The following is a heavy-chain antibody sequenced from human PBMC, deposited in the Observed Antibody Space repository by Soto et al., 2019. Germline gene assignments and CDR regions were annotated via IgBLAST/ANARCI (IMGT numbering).Heavy chain of an antibody. CDR2: ISSSSSTI. CDR3: PRDQVTGTIRRYYYYGMDV. D-gene: IGHD1-20*01. V-gene: IGHV3-48*02. CDR1: GFTFSSYS. Sequence: EVQLVESGGGLVQPGGSLRLSCAASGFTFSSYSMNWVRQAPGKGLEWVSYISSSSSTIYYADSVKGRFTISRDNAKNSLYLQTNSLRDDDTAVYYCPRDQVTGTIRRYYYYGMDVWGKGTTVTVSA. J-gene: IGHJ6*04.